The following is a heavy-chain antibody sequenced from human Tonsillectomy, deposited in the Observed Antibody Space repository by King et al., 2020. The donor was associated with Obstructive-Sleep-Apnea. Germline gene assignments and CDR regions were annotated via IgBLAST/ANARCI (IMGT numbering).Heavy chain of an antibody. CDR3: ARDTFYYGPGPMYYYDY. V-gene: IGHV1-18*01. D-gene: IGHD3-10*01. CDR2: ISAFNGNR. J-gene: IGHJ4*02. CDR1: GYTFTNYG. Sequence: QLVQSGAEVKNPGASVQVSCKSSGYTFTNYGFSWVRQAPGQGLEWMGWISAFNGNRNYSLKLQGRVTLTTDTSTSTGYMELGSLRSDDTAVYYCARDTFYYGPGPMYYYDYWGQGTLVTVSS.